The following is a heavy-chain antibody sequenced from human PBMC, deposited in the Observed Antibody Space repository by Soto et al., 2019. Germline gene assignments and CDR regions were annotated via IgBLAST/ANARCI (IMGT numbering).Heavy chain of an antibody. CDR3: ARHDYSNFGPDY. V-gene: IGHV3-66*04. J-gene: IGHJ4*02. CDR2: IYSGGST. CDR1: GFTVSSNY. D-gene: IGHD4-4*01. Sequence: GGSLRLSCAASGFTVSSNYMSWVRQAPGKGLEWVSVIYSGGSTYYADSVKGRFTISRDNSKNTLYLQMNSLRAEDTAVYYCARHDYSNFGPDYWGQGTLVTVSS.